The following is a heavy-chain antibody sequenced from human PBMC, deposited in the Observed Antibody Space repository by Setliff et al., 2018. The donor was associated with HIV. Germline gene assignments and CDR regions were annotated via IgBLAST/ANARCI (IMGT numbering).Heavy chain of an antibody. CDR2: INPTGGST. CDR3: ASAGAWQRNALDI. D-gene: IGHD5-12*01. V-gene: IGHV1-46*01. J-gene: IGHJ3*02. CDR1: GYSFTNHY. Sequence: ASVKVSCKPSGYSFTNHYMHWVRQAPGQGLEWMGVINPTGGSTRNTQKFQGRVTITRNTSISTAYMELSSLRSEDTAVYYCASAGAWQRNALDIWGQGTMVTVSS.